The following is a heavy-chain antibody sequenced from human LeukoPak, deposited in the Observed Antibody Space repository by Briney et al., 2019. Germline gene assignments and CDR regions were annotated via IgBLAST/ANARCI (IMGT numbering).Heavy chain of an antibody. D-gene: IGHD3-3*01. CDR3: ARDADYDFWSGYLLGFDY. CDR2: INTNTGNP. Sequence: ASVKVSCKASGYTFTSYYMHWVRQAPGQGLEWMGWINTNTGNPTYAQDFTGRFVFSLDTSVNTAYLQISSLKAEDTAVYYCARDADYDFWSGYLLGFDYWGQGTLVTVSS. V-gene: IGHV7-4-1*02. CDR1: GYTFTSYY. J-gene: IGHJ4*02.